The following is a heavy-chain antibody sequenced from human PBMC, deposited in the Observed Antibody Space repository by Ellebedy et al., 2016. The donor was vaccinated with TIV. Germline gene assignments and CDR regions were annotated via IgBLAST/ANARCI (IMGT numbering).Heavy chain of an antibody. CDR1: GYNFNAHY. V-gene: IGHV1-2*02. Sequence: AASVKVSCKASGYNFNAHYMHWVRQAPGQGLEWVGWIDPNSGGTRFAQRFQGRLTVTRDTSLNTFYMDLSRLTSDDTAVYFCARVAKSGYRQAHYDYWGQGTLVTVSS. CDR2: IDPNSGGT. J-gene: IGHJ4*01. D-gene: IGHD5-18*01. CDR3: ARVAKSGYRQAHYDY.